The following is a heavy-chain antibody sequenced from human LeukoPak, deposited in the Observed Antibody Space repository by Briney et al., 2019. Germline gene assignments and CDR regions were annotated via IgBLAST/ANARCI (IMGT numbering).Heavy chain of an antibody. CDR1: GFTFSGYD. CDR3: VRVAKERVGGVYHFDY. D-gene: IGHD1-1*01. Sequence: PGGSLRLSCAAPGFTFSGYDMHWVRQATGKGLEWVSAIGTAGDTYYTGSVKGRFTISRENAKNSLYLQMNSLRAGDTAVYYCVRVAKERVGGVYHFDYWGQGTPVTVSS. V-gene: IGHV3-13*01. J-gene: IGHJ4*02. CDR2: IGTAGDT.